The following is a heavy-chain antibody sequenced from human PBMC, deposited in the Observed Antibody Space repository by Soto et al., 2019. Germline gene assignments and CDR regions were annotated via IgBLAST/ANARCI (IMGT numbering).Heavy chain of an antibody. V-gene: IGHV2-70*01. CDR3: ARIRRAGDYYYYGMDV. J-gene: IGHJ6*02. CDR2: IDWDDDK. CDR1: GFSLSASGMC. Sequence: XGLAPVKPTQALALTCSFSGFSLSASGMCVSWIRQPPGKSLEWLALIDWDDDKYYITSLKTRLTISKDTSKNQVVLKMTNIDPVDTATYYCARIRRAGDYYYYGMDVWGQGTTVTVSS.